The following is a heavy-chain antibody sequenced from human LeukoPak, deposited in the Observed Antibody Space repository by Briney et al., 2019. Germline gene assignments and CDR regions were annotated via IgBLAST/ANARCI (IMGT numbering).Heavy chain of an antibody. CDR2: SRNKANSYST. CDR3: AKISMGATETSDS. D-gene: IGHD1-26*01. CDR1: GFTFSDHY. Sequence: GGPLRLSCAASGFTFSDHYMDWVRQSPGKGLEWVGRSRNKANSYSTEYAASVKGRFTISRDDSKNSLYLQMNSLKTEDTAVYYCAKISMGATETSDSWGQGTLVTVSS. J-gene: IGHJ5*01. V-gene: IGHV3-72*01.